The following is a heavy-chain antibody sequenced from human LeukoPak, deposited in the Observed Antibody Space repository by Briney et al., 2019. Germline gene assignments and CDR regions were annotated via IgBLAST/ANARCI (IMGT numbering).Heavy chain of an antibody. CDR1: GFTFSSYS. CDR2: ISSSSSYI. V-gene: IGHV3-21*01. CDR3: AREPGGVPADLDY. J-gene: IGHJ4*02. D-gene: IGHD2-2*01. Sequence: PGGSLRLSCAASGFTFSSYSMNWVRQAPGKGLEWVSSISSSSSYIYYADSVKGRFTISRDNAKNSLYLQMNSLRAEDTAVYYCAREPGGVPADLDYWGQGTLVIVSS.